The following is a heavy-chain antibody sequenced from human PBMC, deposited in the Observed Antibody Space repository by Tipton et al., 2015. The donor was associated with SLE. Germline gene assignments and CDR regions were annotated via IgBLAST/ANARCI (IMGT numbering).Heavy chain of an antibody. CDR1: GGSINGGSFY. J-gene: IGHJ4*02. D-gene: IGHD1-26*01. V-gene: IGHV4-61*09. Sequence: TLSLTCTVSGGSINGGSFYWSWIRQPAGKGLEWIGQIFASGSTGYNPSLQSRVTISLDTSKNQFSLRLSSVTAADTAVYYCARGFGGCYSDFWGQGTLVTVSS. CDR2: IFASGST. CDR3: ARGFGGCYSDF.